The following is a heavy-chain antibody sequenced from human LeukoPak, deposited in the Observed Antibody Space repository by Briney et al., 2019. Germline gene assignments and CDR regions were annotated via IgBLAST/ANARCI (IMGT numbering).Heavy chain of an antibody. D-gene: IGHD3-10*01. Sequence: PGGSLRLSCAASGFTFGSFAMHWVRQAPGKGLEWVALISYDGSNKYYADSVKGRFTISRDNSENTLYLQMNSLRAEDTAVYYCARGAGTMVRGVTIDYWGQGTLVTVSS. J-gene: IGHJ4*02. V-gene: IGHV3-30-3*01. CDR2: ISYDGSNK. CDR1: GFTFGSFA. CDR3: ARGAGTMVRGVTIDY.